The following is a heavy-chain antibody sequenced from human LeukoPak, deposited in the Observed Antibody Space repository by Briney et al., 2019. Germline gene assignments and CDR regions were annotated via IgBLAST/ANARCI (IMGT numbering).Heavy chain of an antibody. D-gene: IGHD1-26*01. J-gene: IGHJ4*02. CDR1: GFTFSNYA. Sequence: GGPLRLSCVASGFTFSNYAMSWVRLAPGRGLEWVSAISGSGLTTYYADSVKGRFTISRDNSKNTLYLQMNSLRAEDTAVYYCAKERREQSRDNYFDCWGQGTLVTVSS. V-gene: IGHV3-23*01. CDR2: ISGSGLTT. CDR3: AKERREQSRDNYFDC.